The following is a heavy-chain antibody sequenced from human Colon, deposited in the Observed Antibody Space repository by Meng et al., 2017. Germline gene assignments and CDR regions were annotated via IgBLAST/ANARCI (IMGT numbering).Heavy chain of an antibody. CDR3: AGHIRGTSIFFSLDY. V-gene: IGHV5-51*01. CDR2: IYPGDSEI. Sequence: GESLKISCNTSGYDFATYWIGWVRQMPGEGLQWMGIIYPGDSEIKYSPSFEGQVTISADTSMSTAYLQWNSVQASDSAMYYCAGHIRGTSIFFSLDYWGQGTLVTVSS. D-gene: IGHD2-21*02. J-gene: IGHJ4*02. CDR1: GYDFATYW.